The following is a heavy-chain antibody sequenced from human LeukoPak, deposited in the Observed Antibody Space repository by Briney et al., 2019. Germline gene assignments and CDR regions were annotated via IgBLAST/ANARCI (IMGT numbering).Heavy chain of an antibody. V-gene: IGHV4-39*07. Sequence: SETLSLTCTVSGGSMTNSTYYWGWIRQPPGKGLEWIGSIYYSGSTYYSPSLKSRVTISVDTSKNQFSLKLSSVTAADTAVYYCARLLRVGYCSTTTCNWFDPWGQGTLVTVSS. J-gene: IGHJ5*02. CDR3: ARLLRVGYCSTTTCNWFDP. CDR2: IYYSGST. CDR1: GGSMTNSTYY. D-gene: IGHD2-2*03.